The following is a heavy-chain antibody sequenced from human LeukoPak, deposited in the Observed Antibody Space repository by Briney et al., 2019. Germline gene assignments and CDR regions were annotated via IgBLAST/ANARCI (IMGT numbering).Heavy chain of an antibody. CDR2: IYHSGST. Sequence: RSSETLSLTCAVSGGSISSGGYSWSWIRQPPGKGLEWIGYIYHSGSTYYNPSLKSRVTISVDRSKNQFSLKLSSVTAADTAVYYCARGHYYYGMDVWGQGTTVTVSS. J-gene: IGHJ6*02. CDR1: GGSISSGGYS. CDR3: ARGHYYYGMDV. V-gene: IGHV4-30-2*01.